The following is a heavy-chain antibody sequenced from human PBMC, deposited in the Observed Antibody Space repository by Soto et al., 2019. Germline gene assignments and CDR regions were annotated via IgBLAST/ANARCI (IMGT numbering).Heavy chain of an antibody. V-gene: IGHV3-7*01. D-gene: IGHD4-17*01. CDR3: ARDTVTHYFDH. CDR1: GFTFSNYW. CDR2: IKQDGSET. Sequence: EVQLVEAGGGLVQPGGSLRLSCVASGFTFSNYWMTWVRQAPGKGLEWVANIKQDGSETYYLDSVKGRLTISRDNANNSLYLQMNSLRAEDTAVYFCARDTVTHYFDHWGRGSLVTVSS. J-gene: IGHJ4*02.